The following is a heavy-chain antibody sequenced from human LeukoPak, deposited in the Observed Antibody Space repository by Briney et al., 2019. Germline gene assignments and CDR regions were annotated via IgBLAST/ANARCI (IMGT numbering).Heavy chain of an antibody. CDR1: GFSFSNYA. J-gene: IGHJ4*02. Sequence: GGSLRLSCAASGFSFSNYAMSWVRQAPGQGLEWVSATSGSGGNTYYADSVKGRFTISRDNSKNTLYLQTNSLRAADTAVYYCAKAGGGSYFPYWGQGTLVTVSS. V-gene: IGHV3-23*01. CDR3: AKAGGGSYFPY. CDR2: TSGSGGNT. D-gene: IGHD1-26*01.